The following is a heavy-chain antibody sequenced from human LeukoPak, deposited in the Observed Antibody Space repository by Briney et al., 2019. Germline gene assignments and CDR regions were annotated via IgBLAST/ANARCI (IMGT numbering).Heavy chain of an antibody. CDR3: AASSFSSSWYYFDY. D-gene: IGHD6-13*01. Sequence: ASVKVSCKASGYTFTGYYMHWVRQVPGQGLEWMGWIDPNSGGTNYAQKFQGRVTMTRDTSISTAYMELSRLRSDDTAVYYCAASSFSSSWYYFDYWGQGTLVTVSS. J-gene: IGHJ4*02. CDR2: IDPNSGGT. V-gene: IGHV1-2*02. CDR1: GYTFTGYY.